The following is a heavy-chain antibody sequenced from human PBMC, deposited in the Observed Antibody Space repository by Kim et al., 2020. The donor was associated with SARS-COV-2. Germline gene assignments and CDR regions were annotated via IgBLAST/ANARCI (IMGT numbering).Heavy chain of an antibody. V-gene: IGHV4-34*01. Sequence: TSNPPLKRRVPISVDTSKNQFSLKLGSVTAADTAVYYCARRSKVVTATDYWGQGTLVTVSS. J-gene: IGHJ4*02. CDR3: ARRSKVVTATDY. D-gene: IGHD2-21*02.